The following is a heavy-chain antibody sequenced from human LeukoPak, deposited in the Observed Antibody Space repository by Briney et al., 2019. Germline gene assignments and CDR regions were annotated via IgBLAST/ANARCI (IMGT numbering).Heavy chain of an antibody. V-gene: IGHV4-38-2*02. CDR2: IYHSGNT. CDR3: ARHAKLGEMYNWFDP. D-gene: IGHD3-16*01. J-gene: IGHJ5*02. Sequence: SETLSLTCTVSGYSISGGYYWGWLRQPPGKGLEWIGSIYHSGNTYYNPSLKSRVTISVDTSKNQFSLKLSSVTAADTAVYYCARHAKLGEMYNWFDPWGQGTLVTVSS. CDR1: GYSISGGYY.